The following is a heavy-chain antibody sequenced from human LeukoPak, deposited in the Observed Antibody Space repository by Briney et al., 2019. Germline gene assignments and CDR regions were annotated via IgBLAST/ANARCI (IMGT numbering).Heavy chain of an antibody. J-gene: IGHJ4*02. D-gene: IGHD4-17*01. CDR1: GGSISSYY. CDR2: IYYSGST. Sequence: SETLSLTCTVSGGSISSYYWSWIRQPPGKGLEWIGYIYYSGSTNYNPSLKSRVTISVDTSKNQFSLKLSSVTAADTAVYYCARVYGDYYYFDYWGQGTLVTVS. CDR3: ARVYGDYYYFDY. V-gene: IGHV4-59*01.